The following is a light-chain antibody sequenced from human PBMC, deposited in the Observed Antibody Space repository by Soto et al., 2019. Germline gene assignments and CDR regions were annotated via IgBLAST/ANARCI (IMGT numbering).Light chain of an antibody. J-gene: IGLJ2*01. Sequence: QAVVTQEPSLTVSPGGTVTLTCASSTGAVTSGYYPNWFQQKPGQAPRALIYNTSNKHSWTPARFSGSLLGGKAALTLSGVQPEDEAEYYCLLYHGGAGVFGGGTQLTVL. CDR1: TGAVTSGYY. V-gene: IGLV7-43*01. CDR3: LLYHGGAGV. CDR2: NTS.